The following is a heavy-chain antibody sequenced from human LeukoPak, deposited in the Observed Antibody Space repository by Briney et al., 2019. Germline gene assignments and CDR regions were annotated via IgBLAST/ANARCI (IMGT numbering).Heavy chain of an antibody. CDR3: VTDAGYSTSWGAFDI. Sequence: GGSLGLSCAASGFSVSNNYMSWVRQAPGKGLEWVSLTYSGGSTYYADSVKGRFTISRDNSKNTLYLQMNSLRAEDTAVYYCVTDAGYSTSWGAFDIWGQGTMVSVSS. D-gene: IGHD6-13*01. CDR2: TYSGGST. V-gene: IGHV3-53*01. J-gene: IGHJ3*02. CDR1: GFSVSNNY.